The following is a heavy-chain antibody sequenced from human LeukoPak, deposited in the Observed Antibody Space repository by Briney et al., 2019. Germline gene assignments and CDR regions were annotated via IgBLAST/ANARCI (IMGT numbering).Heavy chain of an antibody. J-gene: IGHJ6*03. D-gene: IGHD3-10*02. CDR3: ARAGYVSRPGGYYYYMDV. V-gene: IGHV4-38-2*02. CDR1: GYSISSGHY. Sequence: SETLSLTCTVSGYSISSGHYWGWIRQPPGKGLEWIGSMYHSGSTYYNPPLKSRVTISEDTSKNQFSLKLSSVTAADTAVYYCARAGYVSRPGGYYYYMDVWGKGTTVTVSS. CDR2: MYHSGST.